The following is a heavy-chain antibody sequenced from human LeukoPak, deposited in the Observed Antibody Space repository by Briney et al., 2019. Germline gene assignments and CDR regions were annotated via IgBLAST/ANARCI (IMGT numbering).Heavy chain of an antibody. CDR2: ISGSGGST. D-gene: IGHD1-26*01. Sequence: GGSLRLSCAASGITFSSYAMNWVCPSPRKGLEWVSGISGSGGSTYYAVSEKGRFTISRDNSKNTVYMQMSSLRAEDTALYYCAKDRSAARVGATPTYYFDYWGQGTLVTVSS. CDR3: AKDRSAARVGATPTYYFDY. J-gene: IGHJ4*02. V-gene: IGHV3-23*01. CDR1: GITFSSYA.